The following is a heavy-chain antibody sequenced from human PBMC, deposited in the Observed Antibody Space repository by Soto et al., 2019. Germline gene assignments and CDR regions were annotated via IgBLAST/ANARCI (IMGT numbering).Heavy chain of an antibody. Sequence: PGGSLRLSCAASGFTFSSYAMSWVRQAPGKGLEWVSAISGSGGSTYYADSVKGRFTISRDNSKNTLYLQMNSLRAEDTAVYYCAKQAKGTNYYDSSGYYYYYGMDVWGQGTTVTVSS. CDR1: GFTFSSYA. J-gene: IGHJ6*02. V-gene: IGHV3-23*01. CDR2: ISGSGGST. D-gene: IGHD3-22*01. CDR3: AKQAKGTNYYDSSGYYYYYGMDV.